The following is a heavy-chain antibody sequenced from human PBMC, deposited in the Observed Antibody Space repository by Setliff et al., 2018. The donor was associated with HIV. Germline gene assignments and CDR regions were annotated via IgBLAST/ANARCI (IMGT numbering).Heavy chain of an antibody. CDR3: AAGPFNWGQYF. Sequence: ASVMVSCKASGYTFTDRFITWFQQAPGKGLEWMGRRYPRGDGTIYAERFRGRLTLSADMSTNTAYMELDNLKSEDTAMYFCAAGPFNWGQYFWGHGTLVTSPQ. D-gene: IGHD3-16*01. CDR2: RYPRGDGT. V-gene: IGHV1-69-2*01. J-gene: IGHJ4*01. CDR1: GYTFTDRF.